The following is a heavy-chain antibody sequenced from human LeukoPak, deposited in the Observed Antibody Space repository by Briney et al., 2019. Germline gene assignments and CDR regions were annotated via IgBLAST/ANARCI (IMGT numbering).Heavy chain of an antibody. CDR3: ARGLQLWPDYYYYYMDV. CDR2: INPSGGST. D-gene: IGHD5-18*01. V-gene: IGHV1-46*01. J-gene: IGHJ6*03. CDR1: GYTFTSYY. Sequence: ASVTVSCTASGYTFTSYYMHWVRQAPGQGLEWMGIINPSGGSTSYAQKFQGRVTMTRDTSTSTVYMELSSLRSEDTAVYYCARGLQLWPDYYYYYMDVWGKGTTVTVSS.